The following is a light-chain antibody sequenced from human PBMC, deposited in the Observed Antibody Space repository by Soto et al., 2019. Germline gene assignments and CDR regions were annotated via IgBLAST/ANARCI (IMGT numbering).Light chain of an antibody. V-gene: IGKV2-28*01. CDR1: QSLLHSNGYNY. CDR3: MQALQTPPT. J-gene: IGKJ5*01. Sequence: SLLAFLVTLGATPSISCSSSQSLLHSNGYNYLDWYLLKPVQPPQLLIYLGSNRACGVPDRFSGRGSGTDCTLKISRVEAENVAVDYYMQALQTPPTFGQGTRLEIK. CDR2: LGS.